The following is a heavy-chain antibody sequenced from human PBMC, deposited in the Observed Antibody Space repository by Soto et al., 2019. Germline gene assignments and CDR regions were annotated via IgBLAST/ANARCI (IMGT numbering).Heavy chain of an antibody. V-gene: IGHV3-53*01. Sequence: GSLRLSCAASGFTVSSSYMSWVRQAPGKGLEWVSLIFSGGGTFYADSVKGRFTISRDNSKNTLFLQMNSLGAEDTAVYYCAQDKQAAGSQWLVPIWGRGTLVTVSS. CDR1: GFTVSSSY. J-gene: IGHJ4*02. D-gene: IGHD6-19*01. CDR3: AQDKQAAGSQWLVPI. CDR2: IFSGGGT.